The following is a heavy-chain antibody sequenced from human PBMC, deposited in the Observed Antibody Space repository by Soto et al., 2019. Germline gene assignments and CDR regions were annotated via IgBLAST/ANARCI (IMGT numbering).Heavy chain of an antibody. D-gene: IGHD7-27*01. J-gene: IGHJ1*01. V-gene: IGHV2-5*02. CDR2: IYWDDDK. Sequence: QITLKESGPTLVKPTQTLTLTCTFSGFSLSTSGVGVGWIRQPPGKALEWLALIYWDDDKRYSQSLKSRLTITKDTHKNQVVLTLTDYYPADRATYYCAHRTGVLEDLQHWGQGTLVTVSS. CDR3: AHRTGVLEDLQH. CDR1: GFSLSTSGVG.